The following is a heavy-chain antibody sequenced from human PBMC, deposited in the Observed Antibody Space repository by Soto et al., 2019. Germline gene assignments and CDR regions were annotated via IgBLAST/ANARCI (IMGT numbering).Heavy chain of an antibody. CDR2: INPSGGST. J-gene: IGHJ4*02. D-gene: IGHD1-26*01. CDR1: GYTFTSYY. Sequence: QVQLVQSGAEVKKPGASVKVSCKASGYTFTSYYMHWVRQAPGQGLEWMGIINPSGGSTSYAQKFQGRVTMTRDTSTTTVYMELSSLRSEDTAVYYCASGRGSYPTRPVNWGQGTLVTVSS. CDR3: ASGRGSYPTRPVN. V-gene: IGHV1-46*01.